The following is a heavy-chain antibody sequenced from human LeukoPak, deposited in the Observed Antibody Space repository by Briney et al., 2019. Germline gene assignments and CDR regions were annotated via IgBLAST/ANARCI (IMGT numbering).Heavy chain of an antibody. Sequence: SETLSLTCTVSGGSISSYYWSWIRQPAGKGLEWIGRIYTSGSTNYNPSLKSRVTMSVDTSKNQSSLKLSSVTAADTAVYYCAAHLVVVPAAFYDAFDIWGQGTMVTVSS. J-gene: IGHJ3*02. CDR1: GGSISSYY. CDR2: IYTSGST. CDR3: AAHLVVVPAAFYDAFDI. V-gene: IGHV4-4*07. D-gene: IGHD2-2*01.